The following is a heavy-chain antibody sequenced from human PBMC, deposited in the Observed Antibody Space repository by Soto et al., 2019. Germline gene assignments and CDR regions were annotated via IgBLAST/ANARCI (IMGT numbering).Heavy chain of an antibody. Sequence: SGGSLRLSCAASGFTFSRYDMHWVRQATGKGLEWVSGIGTAGDTYYPGSVKGRFTISRENAKNSLYLQMNSLRAGDTAVYYCARGDRCGGDCYLFDSWGQGTLVTVSS. CDR3: ARGDRCGGDCYLFDS. V-gene: IGHV3-13*01. D-gene: IGHD2-21*02. CDR1: GFTFSRYD. CDR2: IGTAGDT. J-gene: IGHJ4*02.